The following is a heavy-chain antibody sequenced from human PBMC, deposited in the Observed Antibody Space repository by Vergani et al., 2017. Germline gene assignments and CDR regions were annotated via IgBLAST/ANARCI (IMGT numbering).Heavy chain of an antibody. V-gene: IGHV3-23*01. CDR1: GFTFSSHA. D-gene: IGHD3-10*01. Sequence: EVQLLQSEGAVVQPGGSLRLSCVASGFTFSSHAMSWVRQGHGQGLEWVSSIKNTGDSTHYADSVKGRFTISRDNSKNTLYLQMNSLRVEDTAVYYCTKDKSDRRFFIWFGGFDPWGQGTLVTVSS. CDR2: IKNTGDST. CDR3: TKDKSDRRFFIWFGGFDP. J-gene: IGHJ5*02.